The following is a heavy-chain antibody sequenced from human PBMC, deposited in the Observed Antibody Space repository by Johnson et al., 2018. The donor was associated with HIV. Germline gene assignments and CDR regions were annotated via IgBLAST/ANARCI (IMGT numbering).Heavy chain of an antibody. Sequence: QVLLVESGGGVVQPGRSLRLSCAASGFTFSTYGMHWVRQAPGKGLEWVAVMWYDGSNKYYADSVKGRFTISRDNSKNTLYLQMNSLRAEDTAVYYCARENWNYVLGAFDIWGQGTMVTVSS. CDR3: ARENWNYVLGAFDI. CDR2: MWYDGSNK. V-gene: IGHV3-33*01. CDR1: GFTFSTYG. J-gene: IGHJ3*02. D-gene: IGHD1-7*01.